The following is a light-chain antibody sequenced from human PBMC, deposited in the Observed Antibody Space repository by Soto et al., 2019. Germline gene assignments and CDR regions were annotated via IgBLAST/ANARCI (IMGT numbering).Light chain of an antibody. CDR2: TNN. CDR1: NSNIGTNP. CDR3: AAWDDSLNGWV. V-gene: IGLV1-44*01. Sequence: QSALTQPPSASGTPGQRVTISCSGSNSNIGTNPVNWYRQFPGTAPKVLIYTNNQRPSGVPDRVSGSKSGTSASLAISGLQSEDEADYYCAAWDDSLNGWVFGGGTKLTVL. J-gene: IGLJ3*02.